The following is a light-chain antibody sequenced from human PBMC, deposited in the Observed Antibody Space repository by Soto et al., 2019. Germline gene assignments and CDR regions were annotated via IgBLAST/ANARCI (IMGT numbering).Light chain of an antibody. V-gene: IGLV2-11*01. Sequence: QSALTQPRSVSESPGQSVTISCNGTSSDIGGYKYVSWYQQHPVKAPKLMIYDVSKRPSGVPDRFSGSKSGSTASLTISGLQAEDEADYYCCSYAGSYTWLFGGGTKLTVL. CDR1: SSDIGGYKY. CDR2: DVS. CDR3: CSYAGSYTWL. J-gene: IGLJ3*02.